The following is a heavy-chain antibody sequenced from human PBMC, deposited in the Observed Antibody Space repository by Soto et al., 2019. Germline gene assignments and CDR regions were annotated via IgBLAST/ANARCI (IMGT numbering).Heavy chain of an antibody. Sequence: PSETLSLTCAIYNSSLGAFHWTWIRQPPGQWLERIGELIHGGSTNYNPSLKSRVTFSLDTSKSQFSLHVMSVTAADTAVYYCARSPLSYDYVRQTWREVGDSFDVWGRGXSVTV. CDR3: ARSPLSYDYVRQTWREVGDSFDV. CDR1: NSSLGAFH. J-gene: IGHJ3*01. D-gene: IGHD3-10*02. V-gene: IGHV4-34*12. CDR2: LIHGGST.